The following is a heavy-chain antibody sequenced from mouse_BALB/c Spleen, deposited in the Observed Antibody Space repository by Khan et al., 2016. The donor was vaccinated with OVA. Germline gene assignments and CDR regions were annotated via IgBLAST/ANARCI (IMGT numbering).Heavy chain of an antibody. CDR3: ARCDGFAY. CDR1: GYTFTDYA. V-gene: IGHV1S137*01. CDR2: ISTYNGDA. Sequence: VQLQQSGAELVRPGVSVKISCKVSGYTFTDYAMHWVKQSHAQSLEWIGVISTYNGDADYNQKFQGKATMTVDKSSSTAYMQLARLTSEDSAVYYCARCDGFAYWGQGTLVTVSA. J-gene: IGHJ3*01. D-gene: IGHD2-13*01.